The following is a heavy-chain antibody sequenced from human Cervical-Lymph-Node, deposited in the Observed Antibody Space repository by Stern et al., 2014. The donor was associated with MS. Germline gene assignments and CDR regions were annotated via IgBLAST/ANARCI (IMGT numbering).Heavy chain of an antibody. V-gene: IGHV1-2*02. CDR2: INPKNGDT. D-gene: IGHD5-24*01. CDR1: GFRFSDYY. CDR3: GRGIKTFDP. J-gene: IGHJ5*02. Sequence: QVQLVQSGAEVKKPGASVKVSCEASGFRFSDYYIHWVRQAPGQGLEWMGFINPKNGDTQSAQRFQGRVSMTRDTSISTAYMELSSLKSDDTAMYYCGRGIKTFDPWGQGTLVTVSS.